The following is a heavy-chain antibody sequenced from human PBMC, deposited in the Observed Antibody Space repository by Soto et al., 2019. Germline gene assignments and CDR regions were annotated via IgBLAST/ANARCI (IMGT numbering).Heavy chain of an antibody. CDR3: ARDFGVVVVAASFYF. Sequence: ASVKVSCKASGYTFTSYGISWVRQAPGQGLEWMGWISAYNGNTNYAQKLQGRVTMTTDTSTSTAYKELRSLRSDDTAVYYCARDFGVVVVAASFYFWGQGNLVPVSP. V-gene: IGHV1-18*01. CDR2: ISAYNGNT. J-gene: IGHJ4*02. CDR1: GYTFTSYG. D-gene: IGHD2-15*01.